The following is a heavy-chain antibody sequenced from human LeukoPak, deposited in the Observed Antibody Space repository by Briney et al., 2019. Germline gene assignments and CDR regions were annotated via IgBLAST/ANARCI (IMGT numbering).Heavy chain of an antibody. CDR3: ARDNWVYYDSSGYYYVSYFQH. V-gene: IGHV1-2*02. J-gene: IGHJ1*01. CDR1: GYTFTGYY. Sequence: ASVKVSCKASGYTFTGYYIHWVRQAPGQGLEWMGWINPNSGVTNSAQKFQGRVTMTRDTSISTAYMELSRLRSDDTAVYYCARDNWVYYDSSGYYYVSYFQHWGQGTLVTVSS. CDR2: INPNSGVT. D-gene: IGHD3-22*01.